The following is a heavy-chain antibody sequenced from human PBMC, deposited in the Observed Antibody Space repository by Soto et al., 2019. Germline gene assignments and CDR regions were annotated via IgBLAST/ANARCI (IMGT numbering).Heavy chain of an antibody. CDR1: GDSVSGNTTG. D-gene: IGHD6-19*01. V-gene: IGHV6-1*01. Sequence: PSQTLSLTCAISGDSVSGNTTGGGCIRSSGSRCLEWLGRTYYRSNWRHDYAVSVKSRITVNPDTSKNHFSLQLNSVTPDDTAVYYCARGVAGSGFDLWGQGTLVTVSS. J-gene: IGHJ4*02. CDR2: TYYRSNWRH. CDR3: ARGVAGSGFDL.